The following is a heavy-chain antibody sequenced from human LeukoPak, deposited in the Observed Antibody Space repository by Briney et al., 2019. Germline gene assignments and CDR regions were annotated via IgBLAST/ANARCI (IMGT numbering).Heavy chain of an antibody. D-gene: IGHD2-21*02. CDR3: ARDYCGGDCSGRFDP. V-gene: IGHV4-4*07. J-gene: IGHJ5*02. Sequence: PSETLSLTXTVSGGSISSYYRSWIRQPAGKGLEWIGRIYTSGSTNYNPSLKSRVTMSVDTSKNQFSLKLSSVTAADTAVYYCARDYCGGDCSGRFDPWGQGTLVTVSS. CDR2: IYTSGST. CDR1: GGSISSYY.